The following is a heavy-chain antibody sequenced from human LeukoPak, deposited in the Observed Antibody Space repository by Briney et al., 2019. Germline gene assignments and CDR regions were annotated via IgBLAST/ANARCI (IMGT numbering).Heavy chain of an antibody. CDR1: GGSFSGYY. J-gene: IGHJ2*01. V-gene: IGHV4-34*01. CDR2: INHSGST. CDR3: ARGRRVPWYFDL. D-gene: IGHD1-1*01. Sequence: SETLSLTCAVYGGSFSGYYWSWIRQPPGKGLEWIGGINHSGSTNYNPSLKSRVTISVDTSKNQFSLKLSSVTAADTAVYYCARGRRVPWYFDLWGRGTLVTVSS.